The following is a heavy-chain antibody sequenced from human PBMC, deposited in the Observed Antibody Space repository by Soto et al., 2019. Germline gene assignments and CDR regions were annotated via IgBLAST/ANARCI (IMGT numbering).Heavy chain of an antibody. CDR2: IDHRIATR. D-gene: IGHD5-12*01. CDR3: KRTNSGYIGYHPYDI. CDR1: GFSFDSYE. V-gene: IGHV3-48*03. Sequence: HPXGCLLLTCVVSGFSFDSYEMIWVRQPPGRGLEWISYIDHRIATRYYADSVKGRFTIARDNAGNSLFLQMHNLRVEDTAVYYCKRTNSGYIGYHPYDIWGQGTLVTV. J-gene: IGHJ3*02.